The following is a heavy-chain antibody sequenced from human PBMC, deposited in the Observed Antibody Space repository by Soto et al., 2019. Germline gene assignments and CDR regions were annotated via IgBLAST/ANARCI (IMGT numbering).Heavy chain of an antibody. CDR2: IYHSGST. J-gene: IGHJ5*02. CDR3: ARVTDR. V-gene: IGHV4-30-2*01. Sequence: PSETLSLTCAVSGGSISSGGYSWSWIRQPPGEGLEWIGYIYHSGSTYYNPSLKSRVTISVDRSKNQFSLKLSSVTAADTAVYYCARVTDRWGQGTLVTVSS. CDR1: GGSISSGGYS.